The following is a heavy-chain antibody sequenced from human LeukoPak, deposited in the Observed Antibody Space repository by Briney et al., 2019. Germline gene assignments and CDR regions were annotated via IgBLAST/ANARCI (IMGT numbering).Heavy chain of an antibody. CDR3: ARGEHIVATNGGWFDP. CDR1: GYTFTSYY. J-gene: IGHJ5*02. Sequence: GASVTVSCKASGYTFTSYYMHWVRQAPGQGLEWMGIINPSGGSTSYAQKFQGRVTMTRDTSTSTVYMELSSLRSEDTAVYYCARGEHIVATNGGWFDPWGQGTLVTVSS. V-gene: IGHV1-46*01. CDR2: INPSGGST. D-gene: IGHD5-12*01.